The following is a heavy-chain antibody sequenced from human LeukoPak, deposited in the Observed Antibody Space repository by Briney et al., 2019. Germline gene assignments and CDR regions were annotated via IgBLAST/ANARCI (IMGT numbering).Heavy chain of an antibody. CDR2: IYYSGST. J-gene: IGHJ3*02. Sequence: ASETLSLTCTVSGGSISSYYWSWIRQPPGKGLEWIGYIYYSGSTNYNPSLKSRVTISVDTSKNQFSLKLSSVTAADTAVYYCARVHRDDAMVREPDAFDIWGQGTMVTVSS. D-gene: IGHD3-10*01. CDR1: GGSISSYY. CDR3: ARVHRDDAMVREPDAFDI. V-gene: IGHV4-59*01.